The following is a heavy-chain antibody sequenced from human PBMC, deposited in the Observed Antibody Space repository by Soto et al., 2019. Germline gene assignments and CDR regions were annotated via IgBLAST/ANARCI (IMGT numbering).Heavy chain of an antibody. Sequence: GGSLRLSCAASGFTFSSYAMSWVRQAPGKGLEWVSAISGSGGSTYYADSVKGRFTISRDNSKNTLYLQMNSLRAEDTAVYYGTASSCWYNAFDIWGQGTMVTVSS. V-gene: IGHV3-23*01. CDR1: GFTFSSYA. D-gene: IGHD6-19*01. CDR3: TASSCWYNAFDI. J-gene: IGHJ3*02. CDR2: ISGSGGST.